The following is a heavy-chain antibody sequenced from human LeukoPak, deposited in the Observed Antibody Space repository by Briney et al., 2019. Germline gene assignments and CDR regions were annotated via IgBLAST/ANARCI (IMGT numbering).Heavy chain of an antibody. J-gene: IGHJ4*02. CDR2: ISGSGGYT. V-gene: IGHV3-23*01. CDR3: AKHADYFDSSGYFDY. Sequence: GGSLRLSCAASGFTFSSYAMSWVRQAPGKGLEWVSAISGSGGYTYQADSVKGRFTISRDTSKNTLYLQMNSLRTEDTAVYYCAKHADYFDSSGYFDYWGQGTLVTVSS. CDR1: GFTFSSYA. D-gene: IGHD3-22*01.